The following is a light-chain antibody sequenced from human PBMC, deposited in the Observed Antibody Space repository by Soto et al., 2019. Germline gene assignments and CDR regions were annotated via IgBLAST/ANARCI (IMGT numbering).Light chain of an antibody. V-gene: IGLV2-14*01. J-gene: IGLJ1*01. CDR3: SSYTSGSTYV. CDR2: EVT. Sequence: QSVLAQPASVSGSPGQSIAISCTGSSSDVGGYHYVSWYQQYPDKAPKLIIYEVTNRPSGVSNRFSGSKSGNTASLTISGLQAEDEADYYCSSYTSGSTYVFGTGTKVTVL. CDR1: SSDVGGYHY.